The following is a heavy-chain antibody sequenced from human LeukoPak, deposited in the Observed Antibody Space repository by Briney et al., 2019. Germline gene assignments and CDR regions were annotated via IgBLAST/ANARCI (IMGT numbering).Heavy chain of an antibody. V-gene: IGHV4-38-2*02. CDR2: INHSGST. D-gene: IGHD3-22*01. CDR3: AREGYYNKAPDY. CDR1: GYSISSSYY. Sequence: SETLSLTCTVSGYSISSSYYWGWIRQPPGNGLEWIGNINHSGSTYFNPSLKSRVTISVDTSKNQFSLKLGSVTAADTAVYYCAREGYYNKAPDYWGQGTLVTVSS. J-gene: IGHJ4*02.